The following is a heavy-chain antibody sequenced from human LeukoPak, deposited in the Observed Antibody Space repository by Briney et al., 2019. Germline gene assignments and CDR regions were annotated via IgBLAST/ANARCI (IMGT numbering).Heavy chain of an antibody. CDR1: GGSINTYY. CDR3: ARVRPAPLCGGDCYAFDY. J-gene: IGHJ4*02. Sequence: SETLSLTCTVSGGSINTYYWSWIRQPPGKGLEWIGHLYYSGSSDYNPSLKSRVIISVDTSKNQFSLKLSSVTAADTAVYYCARVRPAPLCGGDCYAFDYWGQGTLVTVSS. V-gene: IGHV4-59*01. D-gene: IGHD2-21*02. CDR2: LYYSGSS.